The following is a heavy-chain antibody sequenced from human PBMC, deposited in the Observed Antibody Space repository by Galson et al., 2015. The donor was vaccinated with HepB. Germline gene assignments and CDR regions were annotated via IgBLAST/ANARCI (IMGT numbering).Heavy chain of an antibody. D-gene: IGHD2-2*01. CDR1: GFAFSSYG. V-gene: IGHV3-30*03. Sequence: SLRLSCAASGFAFSSYGMHWVRQLPGKGLEWVAYISNDGSKKYYADSVEGRFTISRDNSENALYLQMNSLGASDTALYYCAWGFCSSAGCGNLDYWGQGTLVSVSS. CDR3: AWGFCSSAGCGNLDY. CDR2: ISNDGSKK. J-gene: IGHJ4*02.